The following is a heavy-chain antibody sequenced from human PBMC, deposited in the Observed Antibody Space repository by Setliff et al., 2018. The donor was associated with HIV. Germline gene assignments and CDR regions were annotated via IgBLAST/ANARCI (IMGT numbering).Heavy chain of an antibody. CDR3: ARDKGRPHYYDDTGSYRSDALDI. D-gene: IGHD3-22*01. CDR2: IYYSGST. Sequence: SETLSLTCAVSGGSISSDNWWTWVRQPPGKGLEWIGYIYYSGSTNYNPSLKSRVTVSVDTSKNQFSLKLSSVTAADTAVYYCARDKGRPHYYDDTGSYRSDALDIWGQGTMVTVSS. J-gene: IGHJ3*02. CDR1: GGSISSDNW. V-gene: IGHV4-4*02.